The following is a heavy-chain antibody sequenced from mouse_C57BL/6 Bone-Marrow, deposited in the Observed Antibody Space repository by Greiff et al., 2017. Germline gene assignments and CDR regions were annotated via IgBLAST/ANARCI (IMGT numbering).Heavy chain of an antibody. Sequence: QVQLKESGPGLVQPSQSLSITCTVSGFSLTSYGVHWVRQSPGKGLEWLGVIWSGGSTDYNAAFISRLSISKDNSKSQVFFKMHSLQADDTAIYYCARNWSDYAWFAYWGQGTLVTVSA. CDR3: ARNWSDYAWFAY. J-gene: IGHJ3*01. D-gene: IGHD2-4*01. CDR2: IWSGGST. CDR1: GFSLTSYG. V-gene: IGHV2-2*01.